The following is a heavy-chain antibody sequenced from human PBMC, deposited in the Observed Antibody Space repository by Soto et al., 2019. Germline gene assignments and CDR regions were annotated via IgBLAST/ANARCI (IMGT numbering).Heavy chain of an antibody. CDR2: IWYDGSNK. CDR3: ARDLWVVPAASRYYGMDV. Sequence: GGSLRLSCAASGFTFSSYGMHWVRQAPGKGLEWVAVIWYDGSNKYYADSVKGRFTISRDNSKNTLYLQMNSLRAEDTAVYYCARDLWVVPAASRYYGMDVWGQGTTVTVSS. J-gene: IGHJ6*02. CDR1: GFTFSSYG. D-gene: IGHD2-2*01. V-gene: IGHV3-33*01.